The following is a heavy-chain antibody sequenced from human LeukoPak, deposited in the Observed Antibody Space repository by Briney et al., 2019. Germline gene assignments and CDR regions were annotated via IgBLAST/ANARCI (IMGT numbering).Heavy chain of an antibody. CDR2: ISGSGDST. J-gene: IGHJ4*02. Sequence: GGSLRLSCAASGFTFNNYFMTWVRRAPGKGLEWVSTISGSGDSTYYADFVKGLFTTSRDNSRNTIYLQMNSLRADDTAVYYCARYCSGASCYSGLDYWGQGTLVTVSS. D-gene: IGHD2-2*01. V-gene: IGHV3-23*01. CDR3: ARYCSGASCYSGLDY. CDR1: GFTFNNYF.